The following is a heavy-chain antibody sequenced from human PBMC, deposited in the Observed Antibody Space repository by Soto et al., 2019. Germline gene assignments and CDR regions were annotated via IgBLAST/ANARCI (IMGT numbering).Heavy chain of an antibody. V-gene: IGHV3-30*18. CDR2: ISYDGINK. CDR3: AKPKITNMTTVRHDACDI. J-gene: IGHJ3*02. CDR1: GFTFSSYG. D-gene: IGHD4-17*01. Sequence: GGSLRLSCAASGFTFSSYGMHWVRQAPGKGLEWVAAISYDGINKYYADSVKGRFTISRDNSKNTLYLQMNSLRAEDTAVYYCAKPKITNMTTVRHDACDIWGQGTMVTVSS.